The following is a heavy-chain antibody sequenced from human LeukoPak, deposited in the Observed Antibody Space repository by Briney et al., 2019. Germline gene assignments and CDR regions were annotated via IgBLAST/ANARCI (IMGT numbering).Heavy chain of an antibody. Sequence: SVKVSCKASGGTFSSYAISWVRQAPGQGLEWIGGIIPIFGTANYAQKFQGRVTITADESTSTAYMELSSLRSEDTAVYYCARLGWFGELLYEDYWGQGTLVTVSS. D-gene: IGHD3-10*01. CDR2: IIPIFGTA. J-gene: IGHJ4*02. V-gene: IGHV1-69*13. CDR3: ARLGWFGELLYEDY. CDR1: GGTFSSYA.